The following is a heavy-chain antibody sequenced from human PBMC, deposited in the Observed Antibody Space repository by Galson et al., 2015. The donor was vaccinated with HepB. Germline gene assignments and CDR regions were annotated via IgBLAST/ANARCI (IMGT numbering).Heavy chain of an antibody. CDR3: ARPKKGYYSYIDV. Sequence: QSGAEVKKPGESLKISCKGSGYNLSTYWIGWVRQMPGKGLEWMGIIYPGDSDTRYSPSFEGQVTISTDKSLNTAYLQWSSLKASDTAIYYCARPKKGYYSYIDVWGTGTTVIVSS. CDR1: GYNLSTYW. CDR2: IYPGDSDT. V-gene: IGHV5-51*03. J-gene: IGHJ6*03.